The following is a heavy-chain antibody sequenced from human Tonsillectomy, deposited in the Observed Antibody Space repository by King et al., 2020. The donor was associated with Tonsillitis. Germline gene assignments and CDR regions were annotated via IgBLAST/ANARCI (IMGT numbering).Heavy chain of an antibody. CDR3: TTLGSITATGGAFHI. Sequence: VQLVESGGGLVKPGGSLRLSCAASGFTFMNAWMNWVRQAPGKGLEWVGRIKSKSDGGTIDYAAPVKGRFTISSDDAETTLYLQMNSLKTEDTAMYYCTTLGSITATGGAFHIWGQGTVVTVSS. D-gene: IGHD1/OR15-1a*01. J-gene: IGHJ3*02. CDR1: GFTFMNAW. V-gene: IGHV3-15*01. CDR2: IKSKSDGGTI.